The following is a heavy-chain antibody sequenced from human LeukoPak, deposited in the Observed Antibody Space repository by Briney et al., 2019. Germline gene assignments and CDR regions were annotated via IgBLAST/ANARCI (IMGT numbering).Heavy chain of an antibody. Sequence: GGSLRLSCAASGFTFSSYSMNWVRQAPGKGLEWVSYISSSSSTIYYAHSVKGRFTISRDNAKNSLYLQMDSLRAEDTAVYYCARDPSGSYYPRVSGALDIWGQGTMVTVSS. CDR3: ARDPSGSYYPRVSGALDI. D-gene: IGHD1-26*01. CDR2: ISSSSSTI. CDR1: GFTFSSYS. J-gene: IGHJ3*02. V-gene: IGHV3-48*01.